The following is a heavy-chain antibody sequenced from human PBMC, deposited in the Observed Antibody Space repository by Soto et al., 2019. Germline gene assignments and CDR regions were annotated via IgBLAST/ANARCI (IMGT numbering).Heavy chain of an antibody. V-gene: IGHV4-39*01. CDR3: AKTGFWSDYRVADF. Sequence: PSETLSLTCTVSGGSISSSSSYWGWIRQPPGKGMEWIGSIHYSWSTYYNTSLKSRITIAVDTSKNQFSLKLSSVTAAVSAVYFCAKTGFWSDYRVADFWGQGTLVTVSS. J-gene: IGHJ4*02. CDR2: IHYSWST. CDR1: GGSISSSSSY. D-gene: IGHD3-3*01.